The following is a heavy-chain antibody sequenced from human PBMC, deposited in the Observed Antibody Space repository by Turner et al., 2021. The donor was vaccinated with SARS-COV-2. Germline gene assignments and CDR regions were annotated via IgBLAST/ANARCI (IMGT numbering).Heavy chain of an antibody. CDR2: ISNYGGGS. D-gene: IGHD2-15*01. J-gene: IGHJ4*02. CDR3: VKDGEGGTVVSHFDY. Sequence: EVQLLEPGGGWVQLGGSLRPSGPAFGFTFSSYAMHWGRRVPGKGLKYVSGISNYGGGSDYGGSVKGRFTISRDNSKNTLYLQMGSLRAEDTAVYYCVKDGEGGTVVSHFDYWGQGTLVTVSS. V-gene: IGHV3-64D*06. CDR1: GFTFSSYA.